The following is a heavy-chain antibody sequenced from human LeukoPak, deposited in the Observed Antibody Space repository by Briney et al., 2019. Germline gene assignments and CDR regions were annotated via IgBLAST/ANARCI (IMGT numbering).Heavy chain of an antibody. D-gene: IGHD3-16*01. V-gene: IGHV3-66*01. CDR3: AREISRFGI. Sequence: GGSLRLSCAASGFIFDDYGMSWVRQAPGKGLEWVSGIYTGGTTYYTDSVKGRFTISRDNPNNTLYLQMHSLRAEDTAVYYCAREISRFGIWGQGTLVTVSS. J-gene: IGHJ4*02. CDR1: GFIFDDYG. CDR2: IYTGGTT.